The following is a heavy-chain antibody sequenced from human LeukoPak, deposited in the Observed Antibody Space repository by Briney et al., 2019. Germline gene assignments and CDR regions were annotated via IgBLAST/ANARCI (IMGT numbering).Heavy chain of an antibody. J-gene: IGHJ4*02. CDR2: IHHSGST. V-gene: IGHV4-38-2*02. CDR1: GYSISSGYF. Sequence: PSETLSLTCTVSGYSISSGYFWGWIRQPPGKGLQWIGSIHHSGSTYYNPSLKSRVTISVDTSKNQFSLKLSSVTAADTAVYYCARTSSSGLVGGYYFDYWGQGTLVTVPS. D-gene: IGHD6-19*01. CDR3: ARTSSSGLVGGYYFDY.